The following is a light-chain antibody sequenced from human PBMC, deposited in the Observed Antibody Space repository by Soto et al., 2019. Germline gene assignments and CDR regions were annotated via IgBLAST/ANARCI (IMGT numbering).Light chain of an antibody. CDR2: EGS. J-gene: IGLJ2*01. CDR3: CSYAGSNTLV. CDR1: SSDVGSYNL. V-gene: IGLV2-23*01. Sequence: QSVLTQPASVSGSPGQSITISCTGTSSDVGSYNLVSWFQQHPGKAPKLMIYEGSKRPSGFSNRFSGSKSGNTASLTISGLQAEDEADYYCCSYAGSNTLVFGGGTKVTVL.